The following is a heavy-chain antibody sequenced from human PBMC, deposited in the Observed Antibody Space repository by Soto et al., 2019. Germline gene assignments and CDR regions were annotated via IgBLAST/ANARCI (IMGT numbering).Heavy chain of an antibody. CDR1: GFTFSSYG. V-gene: IGHV3-33*01. J-gene: IGHJ4*02. D-gene: IGHD5-18*01. CDR2: IWYDVSNK. Sequence: QVQLVESGGGVVQPGRSLRLSCAASGFTFSSYGMHWVRQAPGKGLEWVAVIWYDVSNKYYADSVKGRFTISRYNSTNTLSLQMNSLRAEDTAVYYCARGATWIQLWRYFDYWGQGTLVTVSS. CDR3: ARGATWIQLWRYFDY.